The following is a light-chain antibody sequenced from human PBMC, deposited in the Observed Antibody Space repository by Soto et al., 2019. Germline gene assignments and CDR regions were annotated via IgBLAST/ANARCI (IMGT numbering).Light chain of an antibody. CDR3: GSYTSTDSLI. Sequence: QSVLTQPASVSGSPGQSITISCTGSSNDVGGYNFVSWHQQHPGKAPKLLIYEVTNRPSGISDRFSGSRSGNTASLTISGLQPEDEADYYCGSYTSTDSLIFGGGTRLTVL. J-gene: IGLJ2*01. V-gene: IGLV2-14*01. CDR2: EVT. CDR1: SNDVGGYNF.